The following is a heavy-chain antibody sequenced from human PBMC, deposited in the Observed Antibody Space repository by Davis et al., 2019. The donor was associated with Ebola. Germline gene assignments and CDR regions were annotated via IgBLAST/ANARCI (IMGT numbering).Heavy chain of an antibody. D-gene: IGHD2-8*01. J-gene: IGHJ4*02. V-gene: IGHV3-23*01. CDR1: GFTFSNYA. CDR2: ISLTGADI. CDR3: AEGGTNNHLGAN. Sequence: GESLKIPCAASGFTFSNYAMSWVRQAPGGGPEWVPGISLTGADIKYADSVRGRFSISRDDSKNTLYLQMDSLRAEDTAVFYCAEGGTNNHLGANWGQGTLVTVSS.